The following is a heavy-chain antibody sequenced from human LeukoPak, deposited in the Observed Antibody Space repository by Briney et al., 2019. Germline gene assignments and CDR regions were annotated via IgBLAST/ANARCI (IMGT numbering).Heavy chain of an antibody. CDR2: IYYSGST. J-gene: IGHJ4*02. CDR3: ARHPSGYDRYYFDY. D-gene: IGHD5-12*01. V-gene: IGHV4-59*08. Sequence: PSETLSLTCTVSGGSISSYYWSWIRQPAGKGLEWIGRIYYSGSTNYNPSLKSRVTISVDTSKNQFSLKLSSVTAADTAVYYCARHPSGYDRYYFDYWGQGTLVTVSS. CDR1: GGSISSYY.